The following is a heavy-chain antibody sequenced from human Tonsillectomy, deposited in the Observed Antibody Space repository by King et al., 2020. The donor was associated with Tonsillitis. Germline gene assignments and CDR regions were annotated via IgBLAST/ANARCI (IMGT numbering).Heavy chain of an antibody. Sequence: LQLVQSGGGVVQPGGSLRLSCDASGFIFSSYGMHWVRQCPGKGLEWVAFIRSDGSDKYYADSIKGRFTISRDNSKNTLYLQMDSLGLQDTAVYFCARDRAFTNDWNGTYSDSWGQGALVTVSS. J-gene: IGHJ4*02. CDR1: GFIFSSYG. CDR2: IRSDGSDK. V-gene: IGHV3-30*02. D-gene: IGHD1-1*01. CDR3: ARDRAFTNDWNGTYSDS.